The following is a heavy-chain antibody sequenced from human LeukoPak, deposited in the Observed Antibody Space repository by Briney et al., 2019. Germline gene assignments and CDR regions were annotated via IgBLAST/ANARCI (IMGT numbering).Heavy chain of an antibody. CDR1: GYTFSTYD. CDR2: MNPNSGNT. V-gene: IGHV1-8*03. D-gene: IGHD2-2*01. CDR3: ARAIRYQLLSDY. J-gene: IGHJ4*02. Sequence: VASVKVSCKTSGYTFSTYDINWVRQAAGQGLEWMGWMNPNSGNTGFAQKFQGRATITRDTSITTAYLELSSLRSEDTAVYYCARAIRYQLLSDYWGQGTLVTVSS.